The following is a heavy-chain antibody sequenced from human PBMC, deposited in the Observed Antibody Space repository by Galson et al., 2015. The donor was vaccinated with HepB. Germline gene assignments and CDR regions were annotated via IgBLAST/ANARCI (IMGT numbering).Heavy chain of an antibody. V-gene: IGHV3-23*01. D-gene: IGHD1-26*01. J-gene: IGHJ5*02. CDR2: LSGSGAIT. CDR3: AKESVSGTYVPTYADS. Sequence: SLRLSCAASGFNFRNHVMTWVRQAPGKGLEWVASLSGSGAITYYADSLKGWFTISRDNFNNRIFLQMKRLRVEDTALYYCAKESVSGTYVPTYADSWGQGILVTVSS. CDR1: GFNFRNHV.